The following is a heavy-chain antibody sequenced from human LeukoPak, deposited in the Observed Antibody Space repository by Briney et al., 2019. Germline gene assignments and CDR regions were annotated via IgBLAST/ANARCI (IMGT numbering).Heavy chain of an antibody. V-gene: IGHV4-59*01. D-gene: IGHD2-15*01. CDR3: ARVVEGLLDY. J-gene: IGHJ4*02. CDR1: GGSISSYY. Sequence: SETLSLTCTVSGGSISSYYWSWIRQRPGKGLEWIGYIYYSGSTNYNPSLKSRVTISVDTSKNQFSLKLSSVTAADTAVYYCARVVEGLLDYWGQGTLVTVSS. CDR2: IYYSGST.